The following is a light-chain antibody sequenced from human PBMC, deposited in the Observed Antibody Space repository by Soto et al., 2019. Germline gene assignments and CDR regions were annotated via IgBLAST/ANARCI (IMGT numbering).Light chain of an antibody. Sequence: QSALTQPPSASGSPGQSVTTSCTGTSIDVGGYNFVSWFQQHPGKVPKLIMYEVSKRPSGVPDRFSGSKSGNTASLTVSGLQADDEADYYCSSYAATVYVFGTGTKVTVL. CDR2: EVS. V-gene: IGLV2-8*01. CDR1: SIDVGGYNF. J-gene: IGLJ1*01. CDR3: SSYAATVYV.